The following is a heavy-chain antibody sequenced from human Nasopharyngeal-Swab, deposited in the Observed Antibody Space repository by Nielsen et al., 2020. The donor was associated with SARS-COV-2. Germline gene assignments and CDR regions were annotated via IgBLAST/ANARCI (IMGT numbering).Heavy chain of an antibody. Sequence: GSLRLSCAVSGGSFSGYYWSWIRQPPGKGLEWIGVINHSGSTNYNPSLKSRVTISVDTSKNQFSLKLSSVTAADTALYYCARGPVVAYCGGDCYSEVILPGFDYWGQGTLVTVSS. CDR3: ARGPVVAYCGGDCYSEVILPGFDY. CDR2: INHSGST. D-gene: IGHD2-21*02. J-gene: IGHJ4*02. CDR1: GGSFSGYY. V-gene: IGHV4-34*01.